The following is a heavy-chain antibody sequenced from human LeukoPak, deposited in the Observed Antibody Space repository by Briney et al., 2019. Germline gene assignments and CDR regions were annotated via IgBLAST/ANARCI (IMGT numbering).Heavy chain of an antibody. Sequence: ASETLSLTCTVSDDSISDYYRGWIRQPPGKGLEWIGYFYNSGRSTYNPSLKSRVTISADTSKNQFSLKLNSLTTADTAVYYCTRGAGWLIDYWGQGILVTVSS. CDR3: TRGAGWLIDY. CDR1: DDSISDYY. D-gene: IGHD3-16*01. CDR2: FYNSGRS. V-gene: IGHV4-59*01. J-gene: IGHJ4*02.